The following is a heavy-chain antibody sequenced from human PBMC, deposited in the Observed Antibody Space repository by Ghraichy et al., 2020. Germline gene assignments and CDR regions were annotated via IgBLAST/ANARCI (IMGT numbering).Heavy chain of an antibody. CDR1: GFTFSDYH. Sequence: GGSLRLSCADSGFTFSDYHMSWIRQAPGKGLEWVAYIHADSSSPKYADSVRGRFTVSRDNAAKSLYLQMNSLRAEDTAVYFCASSGRDGYRPLEYWGQGTVVSVS. CDR3: ASSGRDGYRPLEY. J-gene: IGHJ4*02. V-gene: IGHV3-11*03. D-gene: IGHD5-24*01. CDR2: IHADSSSP.